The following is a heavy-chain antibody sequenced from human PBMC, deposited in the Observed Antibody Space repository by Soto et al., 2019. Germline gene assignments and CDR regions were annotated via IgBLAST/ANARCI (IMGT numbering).Heavy chain of an antibody. CDR2: ISSNGVGT. CDR3: ARRARPDVYYMDV. J-gene: IGHJ6*03. D-gene: IGHD6-6*01. Sequence: EVQLAESGGGLAQPGGSLRLSCAASGFTLSGYAMDWVRQAPGKGLEYVSGISSNGVGTYYANSVQGRFTISRDNSKNTVYLQMGSLRPEDMGVYYCARRARPDVYYMDVWGKGTTVTVSS. CDR1: GFTLSGYA. V-gene: IGHV3-64*01.